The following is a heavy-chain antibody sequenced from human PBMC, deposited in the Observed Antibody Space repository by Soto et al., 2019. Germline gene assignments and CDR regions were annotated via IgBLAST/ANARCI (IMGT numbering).Heavy chain of an antibody. Sequence: QITLKESGPTLVKPTQTLTLTCTFSGFSLSSTRMAVGWIRQPPGKALEWLALIYWDDDKRYSPFLKSRLTIATNTTXNPVGLTMSNMDPLDTARYYCAHIVVAGLGYYFHYWGQGTLVTVSS. CDR2: IYWDDDK. J-gene: IGHJ4*02. D-gene: IGHD6-19*01. CDR3: AHIVVAGLGYYFHY. V-gene: IGHV2-5*02. CDR1: GFSLSSTRMA.